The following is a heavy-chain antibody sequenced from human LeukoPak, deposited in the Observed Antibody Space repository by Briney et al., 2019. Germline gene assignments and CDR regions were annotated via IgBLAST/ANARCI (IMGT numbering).Heavy chain of an antibody. D-gene: IGHD4-17*01. Sequence: SETLSLTCTVSGGSISSSSYYWGWIRQPPGKGLEWIGSIYYSGSTYYNPSLKSRVTISVDTSKNQFSLKLSSVTAAGTAVYYCARQSGYGDYALRYFDYWGQGTLVTVSS. V-gene: IGHV4-39*01. CDR1: GGSISSSSYY. CDR3: ARQSGYGDYALRYFDY. J-gene: IGHJ4*02. CDR2: IYYSGST.